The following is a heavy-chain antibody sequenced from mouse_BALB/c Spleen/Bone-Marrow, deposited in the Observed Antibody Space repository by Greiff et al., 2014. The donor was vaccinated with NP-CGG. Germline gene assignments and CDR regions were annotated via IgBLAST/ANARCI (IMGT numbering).Heavy chain of an antibody. CDR2: IYPGDGDT. D-gene: IGHD4-1*01. CDR3: ARGGRLTGYYFDY. CDR1: GYAFSSYW. Sequence: LVESGAELVRPGSSVKISCKASGYAFSSYWMNWVKQGPGQGLEWIGQIYPGDGDTNYNGNFKDKATLTTDKSSTTAYKQLSSLTSEDSAVYFCARGGRLTGYYFDYWGQGTTLTVSS. J-gene: IGHJ2*01. V-gene: IGHV1-80*01.